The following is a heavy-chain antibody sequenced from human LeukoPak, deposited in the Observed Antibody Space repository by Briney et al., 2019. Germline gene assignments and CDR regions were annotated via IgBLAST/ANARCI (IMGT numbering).Heavy chain of an antibody. CDR1: GGSISSYY. V-gene: IGHV4-59*08. CDR3: ARWLQLKNWFDP. J-gene: IGHJ5*02. D-gene: IGHD5-24*01. Sequence: PSETLSLTCTVSGGSISSYYWSWIRQPPGKGLEWIGYIYYSGSTNYNPSLKSRVTISVDTSKNQFSLKLSSVPAADTAVYYCARWLQLKNWFDPWGQGTLVTVSS. CDR2: IYYSGST.